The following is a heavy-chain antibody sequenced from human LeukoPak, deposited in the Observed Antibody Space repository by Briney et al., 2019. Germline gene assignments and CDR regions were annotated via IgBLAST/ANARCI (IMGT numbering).Heavy chain of an antibody. Sequence: GGSLRLSCAASGFTFSSYSMNWVRQAPGKGLEWVSSISSSSSYIYYADSVKGRFTISRDNAKNSLYLQMNSLRAEDTAVYYCASIIVGAPRDAFDIWGQGTMVTVSS. V-gene: IGHV3-21*01. CDR1: GFTFSSYS. CDR2: ISSSSSYI. D-gene: IGHD1-26*01. J-gene: IGHJ3*02. CDR3: ASIIVGAPRDAFDI.